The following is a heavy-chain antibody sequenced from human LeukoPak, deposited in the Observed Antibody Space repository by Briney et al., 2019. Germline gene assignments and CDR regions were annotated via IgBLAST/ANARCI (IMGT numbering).Heavy chain of an antibody. Sequence: PGGSLRLSCAASGFTFSSYAMSWVHQAPGKGLEWVSAISGSGGSTYYADSVKGRFTISRDNSKNTLYLQMNSLRAEDTAVYYCAKARPYYYDSSGYPDYWGQGTLVTVSS. CDR1: GFTFSSYA. CDR2: ISGSGGST. CDR3: AKARPYYYDSSGYPDY. D-gene: IGHD3-22*01. V-gene: IGHV3-23*01. J-gene: IGHJ4*02.